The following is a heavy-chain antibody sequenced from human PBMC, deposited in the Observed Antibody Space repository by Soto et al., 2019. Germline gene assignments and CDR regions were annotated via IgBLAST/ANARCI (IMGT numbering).Heavy chain of an antibody. CDR1: GGTFSTYT. CDR2: IIPFVGTT. V-gene: IGHV1-69*08. D-gene: IGHD4-17*01. CDR3: AREDYDDYYLDY. J-gene: IGHJ4*02. Sequence: QVQLVQSGAEVKKPGSSVKVSCKASGGTFSTYTFSWVRQAPGQGLEWMGRIIPFVGTTNYAQKFQGRVTITADKSTSTAYMELSSLRSEDTAVYYCAREDYDDYYLDYWGQGTLVTVSS.